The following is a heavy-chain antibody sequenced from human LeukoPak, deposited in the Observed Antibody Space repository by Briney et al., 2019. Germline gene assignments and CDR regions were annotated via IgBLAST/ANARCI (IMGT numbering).Heavy chain of an antibody. J-gene: IGHJ4*02. D-gene: IGHD3-10*01. CDR2: IHPGDSDT. CDR1: GYSFTTYW. V-gene: IGHV5-51*01. Sequence: GESLKISCKGFGYSFTTYWIGWVRQMPGKGLDLMGIIHPGDSDTRYSPSFQGQVTVSVDKSISTAYLQWSSLKASDTAMYYCARMGNYYGGFDDWGQGTLVTVSS. CDR3: ARMGNYYGGFDD.